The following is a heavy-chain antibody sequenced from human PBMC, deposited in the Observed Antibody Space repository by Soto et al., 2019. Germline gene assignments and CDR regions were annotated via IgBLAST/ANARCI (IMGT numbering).Heavy chain of an antibody. CDR3: ASRSVTTTPFHYYYMDV. D-gene: IGHD4-4*01. J-gene: IGHJ6*03. V-gene: IGHV4-59*01. CDR2: IYYSGST. Sequence: SETLSLTCTVSGGSISSYYWSWIRQPPGKGLEWIGYIYYSGSTNYNPSLKSRVTISVDTSKNQFSLKLSSVTAADTAVYYCASRSVTTTPFHYYYMDVWGKGTTVTVSS. CDR1: GGSISSYY.